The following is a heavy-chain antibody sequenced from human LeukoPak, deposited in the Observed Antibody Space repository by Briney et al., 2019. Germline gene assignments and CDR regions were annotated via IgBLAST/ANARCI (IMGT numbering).Heavy chain of an antibody. CDR2: ISGFSGNT. Sequence: GASVKVSCKASGYKLSNYGISWVRQAPGQGLEWMGWISGFSGNTNNAQKFQDRVTLSTDTSTSTAYMELRSLRSDDTAVYYCAREGDYYDTSGYYDYWGQGTLVTVSS. D-gene: IGHD3-22*01. V-gene: IGHV1-18*01. J-gene: IGHJ4*02. CDR1: GYKLSNYG. CDR3: AREGDYYDTSGYYDY.